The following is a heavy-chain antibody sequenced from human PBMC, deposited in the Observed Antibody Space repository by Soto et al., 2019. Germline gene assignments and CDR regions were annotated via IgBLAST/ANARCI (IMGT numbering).Heavy chain of an antibody. CDR3: TSSLYSSWGFYYYYGMDV. CDR2: IKSKTDGGTT. V-gene: IGHV3-15*07. J-gene: IGHJ6*02. Sequence: EVQLVESGGGLVKPGGSLRLSCAASGFTFSNAWMNWVRQAPGKGREWVGRIKSKTDGGTTDYAAPVKGRFTISRDDSKNTLYLQMNSLKTEDTAVYYCTSSLYSSWGFYYYYGMDVWGQGTTVTVSS. D-gene: IGHD6-13*01. CDR1: GFTFSNAW.